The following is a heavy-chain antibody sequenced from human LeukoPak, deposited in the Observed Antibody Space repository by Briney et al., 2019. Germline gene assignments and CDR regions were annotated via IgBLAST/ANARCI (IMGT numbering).Heavy chain of an antibody. D-gene: IGHD3-22*01. CDR3: ARDSYYDSSGYYYDY. Sequence: PGGSLRLSCAASGFTLSSYAMSWVRQGPGKGLEWVSAISVSGNTYHADSVKGRFTISRDSSKNTLYLQMNSLRAGDAAVYYCARDSYYDSSGYYYDYWGQGTLVTVSS. V-gene: IGHV3-23*01. J-gene: IGHJ4*02. CDR2: ISVSGNT. CDR1: GFTLSSYA.